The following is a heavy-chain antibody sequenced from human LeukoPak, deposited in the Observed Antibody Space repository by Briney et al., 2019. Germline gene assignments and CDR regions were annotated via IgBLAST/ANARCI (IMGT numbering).Heavy chain of an antibody. V-gene: IGHV3-66*01. CDR1: GFTVSSNY. D-gene: IGHD4-17*01. CDR3: TVTTTVTLAEYFQH. CDR2: IYSGGST. Sequence: GGSLRLSCAASGFTVSSNYMSWVRQAPGKGLEWVSVIYSGGSTYYADSVKGRFTISRDNSKNTLYLQMNSLRAEDTAVYYCTVTTTVTLAEYFQHWGQGTLVTVS. J-gene: IGHJ1*01.